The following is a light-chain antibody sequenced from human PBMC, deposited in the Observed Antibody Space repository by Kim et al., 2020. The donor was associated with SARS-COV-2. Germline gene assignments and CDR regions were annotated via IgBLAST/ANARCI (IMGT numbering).Light chain of an antibody. J-gene: IGKJ2*01. Sequence: SASPGDKVTIRCRTTHNIARYLALYQQRPGKAPQLLIYAANTLHTGAPSGFSGSGSGTDFTLTINSLQSDDFATYFCQQYFDFPYTFGQGTKLEI. CDR1: HNIARY. V-gene: IGKV1D-8*02. CDR3: QQYFDFPYT. CDR2: AAN.